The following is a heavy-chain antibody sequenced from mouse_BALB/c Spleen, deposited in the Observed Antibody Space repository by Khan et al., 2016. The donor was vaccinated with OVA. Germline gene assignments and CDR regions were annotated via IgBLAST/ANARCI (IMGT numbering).Heavy chain of an antibody. Sequence: LQQSGPGLVAPSQSLSITCTVSGFSLTDYGVSWIRQPPGKGLEWLGVIWGGGSTYYNSALKSRLSISKDNSKSQVFLKMNSLQTDDTALYYCAKGVWSYYFALDYWGQGTSVTVSS. V-gene: IGHV2-6-5*01. CDR1: GFSLTDYG. J-gene: IGHJ4*01. CDR2: IWGGGST. D-gene: IGHD2-10*02. CDR3: AKGVWSYYFALDY.